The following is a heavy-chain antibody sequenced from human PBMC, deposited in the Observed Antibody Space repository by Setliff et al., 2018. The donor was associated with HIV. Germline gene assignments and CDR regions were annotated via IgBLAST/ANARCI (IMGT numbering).Heavy chain of an antibody. CDR1: AASIRNSY. CDR3: AGSMGATKGSWFDY. V-gene: IGHV4-4*07. J-gene: IGHJ5*01. CDR2: IYPRGTL. Sequence: SETLSLTCTVSAASIRNSYWTWIRQPAGKGLEWIGRIYPRGTLNYNPSLKTRVTMSVDTSKNQFSLRLTSVSAADTALYYCAGSMGATKGSWFDYWGQGTLVTVSS. D-gene: IGHD1-26*01.